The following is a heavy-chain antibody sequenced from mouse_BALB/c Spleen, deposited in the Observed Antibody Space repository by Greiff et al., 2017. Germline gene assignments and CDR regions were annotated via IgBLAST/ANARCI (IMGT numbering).Heavy chain of an antibody. Sequence: EVQVVESGGGLVKPGGSLKLSCAASGFTFSSYAMSWVRQSPEKRLEWVAEISSGGSYTYYPDTVTGRFTISRDNAKNTLYLEMSSLRSEDTAMYYCARDEGNYGSWYFDVWGAGTTVTVSS. CDR1: GFTFSSYA. J-gene: IGHJ1*01. D-gene: IGHD2-1*01. V-gene: IGHV5-9-4*01. CDR2: ISSGGSYT. CDR3: ARDEGNYGSWYFDV.